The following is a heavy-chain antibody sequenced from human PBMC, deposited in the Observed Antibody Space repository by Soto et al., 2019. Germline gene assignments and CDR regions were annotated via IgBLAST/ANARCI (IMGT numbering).Heavy chain of an antibody. J-gene: IGHJ4*01. CDR2: INPSGDDR. CDR1: GYSFTSYY. D-gene: IGHD3-16*02. CDR3: AVSASVY. Sequence: ASVKVSCKTSGYSFTSYYLHWVRQAPGQGLEWMGIINPSGDDRSYAQKFQGRVTMTWDTSTSSAHMELTSLNFEYTAVYHCAVSASVYWG. V-gene: IGHV1-46*03.